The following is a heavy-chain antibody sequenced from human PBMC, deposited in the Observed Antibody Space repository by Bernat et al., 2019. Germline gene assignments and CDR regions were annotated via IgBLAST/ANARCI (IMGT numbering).Heavy chain of an antibody. V-gene: IGHV3-15*01. CDR2: IKSKTDGGST. Sequence: EVQLVESGGGLVKPGGSLRLSCAASGFTFSNAWMSWVRQAPGKGLEWVGRIKSKTDGGSTDYAAPVKGRFTISRDDSKNTLYLQMNSLKTEDTAVYYCNTDLIAVAGNFDYWGQGTLVTVSS. CDR1: GFTFSNAW. D-gene: IGHD6-19*01. CDR3: NTDLIAVAGNFDY. J-gene: IGHJ4*02.